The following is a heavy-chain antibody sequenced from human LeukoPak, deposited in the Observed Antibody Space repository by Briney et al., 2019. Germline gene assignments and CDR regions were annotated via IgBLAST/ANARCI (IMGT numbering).Heavy chain of an antibody. CDR1: GYTFTGYY. D-gene: IGHD3-22*01. CDR3: ARDGHSSGRKPYYYYMDV. V-gene: IGHV1-2*02. Sequence: GASVKVSCKASGYTFTGYYMHWVRQAPGQGLEWMGWINPNSGGTNYAQKFQGRATMTRDTSTSTVYMELSSLRSEDTAVYYCARDGHSSGRKPYYYYMDVWGKGTTVTISS. CDR2: INPNSGGT. J-gene: IGHJ6*03.